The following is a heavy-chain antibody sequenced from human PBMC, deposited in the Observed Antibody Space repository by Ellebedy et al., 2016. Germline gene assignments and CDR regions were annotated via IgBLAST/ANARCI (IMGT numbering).Heavy chain of an antibody. Sequence: GESLKISXAASGFTFSSYSMNWVRQAPGKGLEWVSSISSSSSYIYYADSVKGRFTISRGNAKNSLYLQMNSLRAEDTAVYYCARGRSITMIVVVITPIYYFDYWGQGTLVTVSS. V-gene: IGHV3-21*01. J-gene: IGHJ4*02. CDR2: ISSSSSYI. CDR1: GFTFSSYS. D-gene: IGHD3-22*01. CDR3: ARGRSITMIVVVITPIYYFDY.